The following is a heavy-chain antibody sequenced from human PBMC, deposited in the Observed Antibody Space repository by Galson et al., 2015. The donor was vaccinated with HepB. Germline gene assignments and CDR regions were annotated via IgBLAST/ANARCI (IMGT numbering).Heavy chain of an antibody. CDR2: ISSSSTYT. D-gene: IGHD4-17*01. Sequence: SLRLSCADSGFSFSDYYMSWIRQAPGKGLEWVSYISSSSTYTNYADSVRGRFTISRDTAKNSINLYMKSLRGEDTAVYYCARHYEGALDYWGRGTLVTVSS. CDR3: ARHYEGALDY. V-gene: IGHV3-11*06. J-gene: IGHJ4*02. CDR1: GFSFSDYY.